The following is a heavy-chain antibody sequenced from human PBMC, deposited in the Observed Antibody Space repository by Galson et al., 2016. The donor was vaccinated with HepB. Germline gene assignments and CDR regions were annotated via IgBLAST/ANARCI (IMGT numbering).Heavy chain of an antibody. CDR2: ISYDGSNK. D-gene: IGHD2-2*01. Sequence: SLRLSCAASGFTLTNYGMHWVRQAPGKGLEWVAVISYDGSNKYYADSVKGRFTISRDNSKNTLYLQMNSLRAEDTAVYYCAKDTARYCSSTSCSYGRDVWGQGTTVTVSS. CDR1: GFTLTNYG. CDR3: AKDTARYCSSTSCSYGRDV. J-gene: IGHJ6*02. V-gene: IGHV3-30*18.